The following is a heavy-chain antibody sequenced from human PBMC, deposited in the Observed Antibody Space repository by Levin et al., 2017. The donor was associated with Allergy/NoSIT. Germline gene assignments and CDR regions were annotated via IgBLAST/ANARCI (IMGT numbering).Heavy chain of an antibody. CDR3: AREVEGVATMYFDY. V-gene: IGHV3-48*03. CDR2: ISSSGSTI. Sequence: SCAASGFTFSSYEMNWVRQAPGKGLEWVSYISSSGSTIYYADSVKGRFTISRDNAKNSLYLQMNSLRAEDTAVYYCAREVEGVATMYFDYWGQGTLVTVSS. CDR1: GFTFSSYE. D-gene: IGHD5-12*01. J-gene: IGHJ4*02.